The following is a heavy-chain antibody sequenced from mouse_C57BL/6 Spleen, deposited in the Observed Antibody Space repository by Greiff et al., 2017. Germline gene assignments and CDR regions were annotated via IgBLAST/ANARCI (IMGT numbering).Heavy chain of an antibody. CDR2: ISYDGSN. D-gene: IGHD4-1*02. Sequence: ESGPGLVKPSQSLSLTCSVTGYSITSGYYWNWIRQFPGNKLEWRGYISYDGSNKYNPSLKNRISITRDTSKNQFFLKLNSVTTEDTATCYCATTGAWFAYWGQGTLVTVSA. J-gene: IGHJ3*01. CDR3: ATTGAWFAY. V-gene: IGHV3-6*01. CDR1: GYSITSGYY.